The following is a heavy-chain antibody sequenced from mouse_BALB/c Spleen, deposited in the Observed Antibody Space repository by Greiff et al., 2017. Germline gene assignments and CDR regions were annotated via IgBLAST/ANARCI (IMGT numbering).Heavy chain of an antibody. Sequence: VQLQQSGPELVRPGVSVKISCKGSGYTFTDYAMHWVKQSHAKSLEWIGVISTYYGNTNYNQKFKGKATMTVDKSSSTAYMELARLTSEDSAIYYCARARWLLRDMDYWGQGTSVTVSS. CDR1: GYTFTDYA. CDR2: ISTYYGNT. D-gene: IGHD2-3*01. CDR3: ARARWLLRDMDY. V-gene: IGHV1-67*01. J-gene: IGHJ4*01.